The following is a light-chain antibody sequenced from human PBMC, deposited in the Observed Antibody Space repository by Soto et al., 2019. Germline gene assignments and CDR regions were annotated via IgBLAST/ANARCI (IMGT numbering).Light chain of an antibody. CDR2: DAS. V-gene: IGKV3-11*01. J-gene: IGKJ5*01. CDR3: QQRSDCPIT. CDR1: QSVSRY. Sequence: EIVLTQSPATLSLSPGERATLSCRASQSVSRYLAWYQQKPGQAPRLLIYDASNRATGIPARFSGSGSGTDFTLTISGLGPEDFAVYYCQQRSDCPITFGQGTRLEIK.